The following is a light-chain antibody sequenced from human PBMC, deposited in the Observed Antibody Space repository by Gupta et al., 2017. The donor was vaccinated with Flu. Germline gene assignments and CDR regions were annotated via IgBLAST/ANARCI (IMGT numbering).Light chain of an antibody. CDR2: EDT. CDR3: CAYVVGSTWV. Sequence: SITVSCTGTSSDVGNNNLVSWLQQPADKAAKLMIYEDTKRPAVVSNRFAGTKSGNTASLTISGLQDEDEADYCCCAYVVGSTWVFGTGTKVTV. V-gene: IGLV2-23*01. CDR1: SSDVGNNNL. J-gene: IGLJ1*01.